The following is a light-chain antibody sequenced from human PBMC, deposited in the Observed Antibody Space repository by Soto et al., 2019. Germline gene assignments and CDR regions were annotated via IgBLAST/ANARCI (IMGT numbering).Light chain of an antibody. V-gene: IGKV3-20*01. CDR1: QSIRST. CDR2: GAS. Sequence: ETVMTQSPATLSVSPGERATLSCRTSQSIRSTLAWFQQKPGQAPRLLIDGASSRATGVPDRFSGTGSGTDFTLTISRLEPEDFAVFYCQQYGNSPITFGQGTRLEIK. J-gene: IGKJ5*01. CDR3: QQYGNSPIT.